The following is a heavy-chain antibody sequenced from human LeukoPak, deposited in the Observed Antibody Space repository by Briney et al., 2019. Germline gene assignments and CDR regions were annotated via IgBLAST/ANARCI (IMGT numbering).Heavy chain of an antibody. Sequence: GGSLRLSCAASGFTFDDYTMHWVRQAPGKGLESVSLISWDGGSTYYADSVKGRFTISRDNSKNSLYLQMNSLRTEDTALYYCAKGFSPHLKYCSSTSCYDMDVWGKGTTVTVSS. CDR2: ISWDGGST. V-gene: IGHV3-43*01. CDR3: AKGFSPHLKYCSSTSCYDMDV. CDR1: GFTFDDYT. D-gene: IGHD2-2*01. J-gene: IGHJ6*03.